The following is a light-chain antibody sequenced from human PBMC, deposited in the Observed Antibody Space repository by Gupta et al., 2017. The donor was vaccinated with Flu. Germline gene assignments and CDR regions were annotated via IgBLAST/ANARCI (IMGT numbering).Light chain of an antibody. Sequence: GDRVTITCRASQGISSYLAWYQQKPGKAPKLLIYAASTLQSGVPSRFSGSGSGTDFTLTISCLQSEDFATYYCQQYYSYPPTFGGGTKVEIK. CDR1: QGISSY. CDR2: AAS. V-gene: IGKV1-8*01. J-gene: IGKJ4*01. CDR3: QQYYSYPPT.